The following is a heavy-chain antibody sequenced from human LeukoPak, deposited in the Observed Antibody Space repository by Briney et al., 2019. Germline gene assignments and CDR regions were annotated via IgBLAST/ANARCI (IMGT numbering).Heavy chain of an antibody. V-gene: IGHV1-18*01. CDR1: GYTFINYG. D-gene: IGHD3-3*01. CDR2: ISAYSGYT. Sequence: ASVKVSCKASGYTFINYGVTWVRQAPGQGLEWTGWISAYSGYTKYAQRLQGRVTMTTDTSTSTAYMELRSLRSDDTAVYYCARDRADYHARGTYTLFDYWGQGTLVTVSS. CDR3: ARDRADYHARGTYTLFDY. J-gene: IGHJ4*02.